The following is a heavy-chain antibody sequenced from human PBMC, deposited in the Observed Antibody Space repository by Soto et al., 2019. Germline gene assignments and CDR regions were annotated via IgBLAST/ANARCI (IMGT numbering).Heavy chain of an antibody. V-gene: IGHV4-34*01. J-gene: IGHJ5*02. Sequence: SETLSLTCAVYGGSFSGYYWSWIRQPPGKGLEWIGEINHSGSTNYNPSLKSRVTISVDTSKNQFSLKLSSVTAADTAVYYCARVVGIAAAGRNNWFDPWGQGTLVTVSS. CDR3: ARVVGIAAAGRNNWFDP. D-gene: IGHD6-13*01. CDR2: INHSGST. CDR1: GGSFSGYY.